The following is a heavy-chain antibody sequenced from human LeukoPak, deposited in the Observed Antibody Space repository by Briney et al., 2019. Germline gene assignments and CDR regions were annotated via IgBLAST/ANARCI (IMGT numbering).Heavy chain of an antibody. CDR2: NYYSGST. CDR3: ARLNSSSWYGEGYFDY. Sequence: SETLSLTCTVSGASISDYYWSWIRQPPGKGLEWIGYNYYSGSTNYNPSLKSGVTISLDTSKNQFSLKLSSVTAADTAVYYCARLNSSSWYGEGYFDYWGQGTLVTVSS. J-gene: IGHJ4*02. D-gene: IGHD6-13*01. V-gene: IGHV4-59*08. CDR1: GASISDYY.